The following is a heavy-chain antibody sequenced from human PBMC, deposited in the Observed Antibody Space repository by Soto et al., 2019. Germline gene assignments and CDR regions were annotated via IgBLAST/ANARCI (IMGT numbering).Heavy chain of an antibody. J-gene: IGHJ4*03. CDR3: AKKEEYDYVWGTSPLD. V-gene: IGHV1-69*13. D-gene: IGHD3-16*01. CDR2: IIPIFGTA. Sequence: SVKVSCKASGGTFSSYAISWVRQAPGQGLEWMGGIIPIFGTANYAQKFQGRVTITADESTSTAYMELSSLRAEDTALYYRAKKEEYDYVWGTSPLDWGQGTLVTVSS. CDR1: GGTFSSYA.